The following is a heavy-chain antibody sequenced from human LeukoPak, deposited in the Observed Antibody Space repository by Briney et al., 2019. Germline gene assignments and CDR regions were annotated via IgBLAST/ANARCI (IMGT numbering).Heavy chain of an antibody. CDR2: IYYSGST. J-gene: IGHJ5*02. V-gene: IGHV4-59*01. CDR1: GGSISSYY. CDR3: AREGDSGSWST. Sequence: KPSETLSLTCTVSGGSISSYYWSWIRQPPGKGLEWIGYIYYSGSTNYNPSLKSRVTISVDTSKNQFSLKLSSVTAADTAVYYCAREGDSGSWSTWGQGTLVTVSS. D-gene: IGHD6-13*01.